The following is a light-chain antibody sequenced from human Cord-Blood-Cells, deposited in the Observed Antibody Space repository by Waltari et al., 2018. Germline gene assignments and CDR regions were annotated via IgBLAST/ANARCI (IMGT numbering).Light chain of an antibody. V-gene: IGLV2-8*01. CDR1: SSDAGGYNY. CDR3: SSYAGSNNLV. Sequence: QAALTQPPSASGSPGQSVTIPCTGTSSDAGGYNYVSWYQQHPGKAPKPMIYEVSKRPSGVPDRFSGSKSGNTASLTVSGLQAEDEADYYCSSYAGSNNLVFGGGTKLTVL. J-gene: IGLJ3*02. CDR2: EVS.